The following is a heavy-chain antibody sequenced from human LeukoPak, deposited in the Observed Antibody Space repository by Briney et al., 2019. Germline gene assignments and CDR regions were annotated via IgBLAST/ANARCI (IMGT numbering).Heavy chain of an antibody. CDR1: GFTFSSYA. CDR2: ICGSGGST. Sequence: GGSLRLSCAASGFTFSSYAMSWVRQAPGKGLEWVSAICGSGGSTYYADSVKGRFTISRDNSKNTLYLQMNSLRAEDTAVYYCAKGGLLWFGEARPTHFDYWGQGTLVTVSS. CDR3: AKGGLLWFGEARPTHFDY. D-gene: IGHD3-10*01. V-gene: IGHV3-23*01. J-gene: IGHJ4*02.